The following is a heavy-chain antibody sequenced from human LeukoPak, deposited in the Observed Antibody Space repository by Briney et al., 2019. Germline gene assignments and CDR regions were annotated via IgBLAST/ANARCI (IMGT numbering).Heavy chain of an antibody. J-gene: IGHJ4*02. CDR3: ARDPRGPGGD. CDR2: INPSGGST. Sequence: GASVKVSCKASGYTFTTYYIHWVRQAPRQGLEWMGIINPSGGSTSYAQKFQRRVTMTRDTSTSTVYMELSSLRSEDTAVYYCARDPRGPGGDWGQGTLVTVSS. V-gene: IGHV1-46*01. D-gene: IGHD3-10*01. CDR1: GYTFTTYY.